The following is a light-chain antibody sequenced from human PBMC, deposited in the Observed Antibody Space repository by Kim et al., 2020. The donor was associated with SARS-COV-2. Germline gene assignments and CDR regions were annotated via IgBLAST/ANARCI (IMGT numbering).Light chain of an antibody. CDR2: DNN. CDR1: SSNIGNNY. J-gene: IGLJ1*01. V-gene: IGLV1-51*01. Sequence: QSVLTQPPSVSAAPRQKVTISCSGSSSNIGNNYVSWYQQLPGTAPKLLIYDNNRRPSGIPDRFSGSKPGTSATLAITGLQTGDEADYYCGTWDSSLGVSYVFGTGTKVTVL. CDR3: GTWDSSLGVSYV.